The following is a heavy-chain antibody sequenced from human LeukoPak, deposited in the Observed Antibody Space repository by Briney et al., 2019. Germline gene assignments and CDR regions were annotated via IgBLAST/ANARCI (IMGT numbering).Heavy chain of an antibody. Sequence: SETLSLTCTVSGGSISNYYWNWIRQPPGKGLEWIGSIYHSGSTYYNPSLKSRVTISVDTSKNQFSLKLSSVTAADTAVYYCARGGQLNHHFDYWGQGTLVTVSS. J-gene: IGHJ4*02. D-gene: IGHD1-1*01. CDR2: IYHSGST. CDR1: GGSISNYY. CDR3: ARGGQLNHHFDY. V-gene: IGHV4-59*08.